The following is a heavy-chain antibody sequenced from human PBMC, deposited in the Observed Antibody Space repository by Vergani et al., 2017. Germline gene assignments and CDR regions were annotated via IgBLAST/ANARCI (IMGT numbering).Heavy chain of an antibody. CDR1: GGSITYGAFY. V-gene: IGHV4-39*01. CDR2: LNYSANK. CDR3: AGCYRDEGMIYGGTVENWFDP. J-gene: IGHJ5*02. Sequence: QLQLQESGPGLVKPSETLSLTCTVSGGSITYGAFYWGWIRQSPGKGLEWIGSLNYSANKFYNPSLESRVTLSIATTKNQFSLKLKSVTAADTAVYYCAGCYRDEGMIYGGTVENWFDPWGQGTLVTVSS. D-gene: IGHD4/OR15-4a*01.